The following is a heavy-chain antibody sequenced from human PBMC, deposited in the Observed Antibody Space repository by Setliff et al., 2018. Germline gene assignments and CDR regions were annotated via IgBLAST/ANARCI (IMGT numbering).Heavy chain of an antibody. CDR3: AREGVDTRSSTDYRYYMDV. J-gene: IGHJ6*03. D-gene: IGHD5-18*01. V-gene: IGHV1-69*05. CDR2: IIPIFGTA. Sequence: ASVKVSCKASGYTFTSYGVHWVRQAPGQGLEWMGGIIPIFGTANYAHKFQGRVTIITDEYTSTAYMELSSLRFEDTAVYYCAREGVDTRSSTDYRYYMDVWGKGTTVTVSS. CDR1: GYTFTSYG.